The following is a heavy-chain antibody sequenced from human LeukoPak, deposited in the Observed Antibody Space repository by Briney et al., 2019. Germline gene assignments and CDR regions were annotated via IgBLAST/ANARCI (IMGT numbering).Heavy chain of an antibody. J-gene: IGHJ4*02. V-gene: IGHV3-33*06. Sequence: GRSLRLSCAASGFTFSSYGVHWVRQPPGKGLEWVAVIWYDGSNKYYADSVKGRFTISRDNSKNTLYLQMNSLRAEDTAVYYCAKETTVRYFDYWGQGTLVTVSS. D-gene: IGHD4-17*01. CDR2: IWYDGSNK. CDR3: AKETTVRYFDY. CDR1: GFTFSSYG.